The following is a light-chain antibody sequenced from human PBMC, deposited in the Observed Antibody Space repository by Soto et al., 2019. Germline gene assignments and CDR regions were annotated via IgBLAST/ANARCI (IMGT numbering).Light chain of an antibody. J-gene: IGKJ4*01. CDR2: DAS. CDR3: QQYGTSPPLT. V-gene: IGKV3-20*01. Sequence: EFVLTQSPGTLSLSPGERATLSCMSSQSVSSSYLAWYQQKPGQAPRLLIYDASSRATGIPDRFSGTGSATDFTLTISRLEPEDFAVYYCQQYGTSPPLTFGGGTKVDIK. CDR1: QSVSSSY.